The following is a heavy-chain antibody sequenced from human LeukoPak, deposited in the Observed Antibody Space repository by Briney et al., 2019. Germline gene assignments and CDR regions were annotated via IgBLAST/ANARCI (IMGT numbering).Heavy chain of an antibody. J-gene: IGHJ6*03. CDR3: ARVNLEYYYGSGRLIKYDYYYMDV. Sequence: GESLKISCKGSRYNFTNYWIGWVRQMPGKGLEWMGIIYLGDSDTRYSPSFQGQVTISADKSITTAYLQWSSLKASDTAMYYCARVNLEYYYGSGRLIKYDYYYMDVWGKGTTVTISS. CDR2: IYLGDSDT. V-gene: IGHV5-51*01. CDR1: RYNFTNYW. D-gene: IGHD3-10*01.